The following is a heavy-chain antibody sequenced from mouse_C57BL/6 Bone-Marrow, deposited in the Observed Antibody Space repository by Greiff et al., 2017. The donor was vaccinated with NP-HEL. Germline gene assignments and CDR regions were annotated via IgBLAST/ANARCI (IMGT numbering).Heavy chain of an antibody. D-gene: IGHD1-1*01. CDR2: IRSKSSNYST. J-gene: IGHJ4*01. CDR1: GFTFNTYA. Sequence: EVQGVESGGGLVQPKGSLKLSCAASGFTFNTYAMHWVRQAPGTGLAWDARIRSKSSNYSTYYADSVKDRFTISRDDSQSMLYLQMNKLKTEDTAMYYCVRDPLYYGSSYYAMDYWGQGTSVTVSS. CDR3: VRDPLYYGSSYYAMDY. V-gene: IGHV10-3*01.